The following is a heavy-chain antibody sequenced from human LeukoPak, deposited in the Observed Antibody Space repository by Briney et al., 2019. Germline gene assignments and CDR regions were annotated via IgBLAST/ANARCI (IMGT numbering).Heavy chain of an antibody. CDR2: IYYSGST. Sequence: SETLSLTCTVSGGSISSSNYYWGWIRLPPGKGLEWIGSIYYSGSTYYNPSLKSRVTISVDTSKNQFSLKLSSVTAADTAVYYCARHNNQDNNYFDYWGQGTLVTVSS. CDR1: GGSISSSNYY. D-gene: IGHD1-1*01. V-gene: IGHV4-39*01. CDR3: ARHNNQDNNYFDY. J-gene: IGHJ4*02.